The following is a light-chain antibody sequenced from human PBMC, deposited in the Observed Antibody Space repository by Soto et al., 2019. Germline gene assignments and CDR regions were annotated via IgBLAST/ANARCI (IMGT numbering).Light chain of an antibody. V-gene: IGKV1-12*01. CDR1: QDISTW. CDR2: DAS. J-gene: IGKJ3*01. Sequence: DIQMTQSPSSVSASVGDRVTITCRASQDISTWLAWYQQKPGKAPKLLIYDASSLESGVPARFSGSGFGTDFTLTISSVQPEDFATYYCQQANSFPFTFGPGTKVDIK. CDR3: QQANSFPFT.